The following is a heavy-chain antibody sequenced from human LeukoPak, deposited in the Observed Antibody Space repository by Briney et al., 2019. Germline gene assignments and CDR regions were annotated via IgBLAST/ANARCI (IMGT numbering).Heavy chain of an antibody. V-gene: IGHV1-18*01. CDR1: GYTFTSYG. J-gene: IGHJ4*02. CDR3: ARDRQCGY. Sequence: ASVKVSRKASGYTFTSYGISWVRQAPGQGLEWMGWMSAYNGNTNYAPKFQGRVTMTTDTPTSTAYMELRSLRSDDTAVYYCARDRQCGYWGQGTLVTVFS. D-gene: IGHD2-21*01. CDR2: MSAYNGNT.